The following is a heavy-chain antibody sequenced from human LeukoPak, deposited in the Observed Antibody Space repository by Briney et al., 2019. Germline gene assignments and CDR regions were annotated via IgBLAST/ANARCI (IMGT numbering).Heavy chain of an antibody. J-gene: IGHJ4*02. D-gene: IGHD5-12*01. Sequence: GGSLRLSCAVSGFTFSNYWMGWVRQAPGKGLEWVANINQDGSKEYYMDSVKARFTISRDNAKNSLSLQMNSLRAEDTAVYYCVRDGGVSGYDLLDYWGQGTLVTVSS. CDR1: GFTFSNYW. CDR2: INQDGSKE. V-gene: IGHV3-7*01. CDR3: VRDGGVSGYDLLDY.